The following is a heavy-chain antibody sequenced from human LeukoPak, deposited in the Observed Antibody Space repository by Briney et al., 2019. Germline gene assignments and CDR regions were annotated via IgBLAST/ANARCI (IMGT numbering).Heavy chain of an antibody. CDR1: GFTFSSYA. Sequence: GRSLRLSCAASGFTFSSYAMHWVRQAPGKGLEWVAVISYDGSNKYYADSVKGRFTISRDNSKNTLYLQMNSLRAEDTAVYYCARTKYRPSSAAAGMGYFDYWGQGTLVTVSS. J-gene: IGHJ4*02. CDR2: ISYDGSNK. V-gene: IGHV3-30-3*01. CDR3: ARTKYRPSSAAAGMGYFDY. D-gene: IGHD6-13*01.